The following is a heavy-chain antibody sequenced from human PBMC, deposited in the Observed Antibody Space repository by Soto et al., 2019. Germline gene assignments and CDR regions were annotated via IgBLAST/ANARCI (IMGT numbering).Heavy chain of an antibody. Sequence: WGSLRLSYAASGFTFSTYGMHWVRQAPGKGLEWVTLISYDGSNKYYADSVKGRFTISRDNSKNTLFLQMNSLRAEDTAVYYCANTVVVPAAMSRGYYYGMDVWGQGTTVTVSS. J-gene: IGHJ6*02. V-gene: IGHV3-30*18. CDR1: GFTFSTYG. CDR2: ISYDGSNK. CDR3: ANTVVVPAAMSRGYYYGMDV. D-gene: IGHD2-2*01.